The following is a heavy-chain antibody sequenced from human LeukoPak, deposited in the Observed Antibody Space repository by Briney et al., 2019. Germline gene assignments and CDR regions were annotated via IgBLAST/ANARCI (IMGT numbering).Heavy chain of an antibody. V-gene: IGHV3-30*02. J-gene: IGHJ1*01. D-gene: IGHD3-10*01. CDR2: IRYDGSNK. CDR3: AKDITVYGSGNIVEYFQH. CDR1: GFTFSSYG. Sequence: PGGSLRLSCAASGFTFSSYGMHWVRQAPGKGLEWVAFIRYDGSNKYYADSVKGRFTISRDNSKNTLYPQMNSLRAEDTAVYYCAKDITVYGSGNIVEYFQHWGQGTLVTVSS.